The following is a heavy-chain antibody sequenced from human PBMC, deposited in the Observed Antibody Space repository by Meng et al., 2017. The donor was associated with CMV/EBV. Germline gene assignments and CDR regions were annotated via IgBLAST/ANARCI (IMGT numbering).Heavy chain of an antibody. CDR1: GFTFSSYS. Sequence: GESLKISCAASGFTFSSYSMNWVRQAPGKGLERVSSISSSSSYIYYADSVKGRFTISRDNSKNTLYLQMNSLRAEDTAVYYCAKEEPPTYYYDSSDYWGYFDYWGQGTLVTVSS. D-gene: IGHD3-22*01. J-gene: IGHJ4*02. CDR3: AKEEPPTYYYDSSDYWGYFDY. CDR2: ISSSSSYI. V-gene: IGHV3-21*04.